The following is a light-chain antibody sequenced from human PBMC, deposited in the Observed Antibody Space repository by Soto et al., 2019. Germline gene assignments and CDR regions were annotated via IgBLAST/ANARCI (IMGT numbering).Light chain of an antibody. V-gene: IGLV2-11*01. Sequence: QSALTQPRSVSGSPGQSVTISCTGTSSDVGGNNYVSWYQQHPGKAPKLMIYDVSKRPSGVPDRFSGSKSGNTASLTISGLHDEEEADYYCCTYAGSSTWVFGGGTKLTVL. CDR2: DVS. CDR1: SSDVGGNNY. J-gene: IGLJ2*01. CDR3: CTYAGSSTWV.